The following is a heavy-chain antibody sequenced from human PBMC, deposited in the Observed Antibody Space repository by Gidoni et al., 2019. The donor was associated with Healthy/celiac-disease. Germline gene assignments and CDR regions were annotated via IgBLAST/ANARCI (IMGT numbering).Heavy chain of an antibody. CDR2: IYTSGST. J-gene: IGHJ3*02. V-gene: IGHV4-4*07. CDR1: GGSISSYY. D-gene: IGHD3-22*01. CDR3: ARVHTGYYDSSGYYDDAFDI. Sequence: QVQLQESGPGLVKPSETLSLTCTVSGGSISSYYGSWIRQPAVKGLEWIGRIYTSGSTNYNPSLKSRVTMSVDTSKNQFSLKLSSVTAADTAVYYCARVHTGYYDSSGYYDDAFDIWGQGTMVTVSS.